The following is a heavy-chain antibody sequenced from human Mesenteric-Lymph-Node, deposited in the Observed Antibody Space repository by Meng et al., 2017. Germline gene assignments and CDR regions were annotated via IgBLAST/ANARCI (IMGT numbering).Heavy chain of an antibody. CDR1: GFTFSSYE. CDR3: ASGTRGNFYAIDY. CDR2: ISSSGSYM. J-gene: IGHJ4*02. V-gene: IGHV3-21*04. Sequence: GESLKISCAASGFTFSSYEVNWVRQAPGKGLEWVSSISSSGSYMYYGDSVKGRFTISRDNSKNSLYLQMNSLRAEDTAFYYCASGTRGNFYAIDYWGQGTLVTVSS. D-gene: IGHD1-26*01.